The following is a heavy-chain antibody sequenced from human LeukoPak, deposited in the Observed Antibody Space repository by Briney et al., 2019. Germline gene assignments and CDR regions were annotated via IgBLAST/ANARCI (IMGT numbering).Heavy chain of an antibody. D-gene: IGHD2-8*02. V-gene: IGHV3-7*01. J-gene: IGHJ4*02. CDR3: ARSPGGTFDY. Sequence: HPGGSLRLSCAASGFTFSSHWMGWVRQAPGKGLEWVANIKQDGSEKYYVDSVKGRFTISRDDAKNSLFLQMNSLRGEDTAVYYCARSPGGTFDYWGQGTLVTVSS. CDR1: GFTFSSHW. CDR2: IKQDGSEK.